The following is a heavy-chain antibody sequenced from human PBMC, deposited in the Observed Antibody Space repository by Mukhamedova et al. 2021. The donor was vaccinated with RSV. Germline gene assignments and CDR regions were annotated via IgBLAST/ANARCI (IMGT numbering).Heavy chain of an antibody. Sequence: GEINHSGSTNYNPSLKSRVTISVDTSKNQFSLKLRSVTAADTAVYFCASTPWFGELLPTTRSRFSYWGPGTLVTVSS. V-gene: IGHV4-34*01. J-gene: IGHJ4*02. CDR2: INHSGST. CDR3: ASTPWFGELLPTTRSRFSY. D-gene: IGHD3-10*01.